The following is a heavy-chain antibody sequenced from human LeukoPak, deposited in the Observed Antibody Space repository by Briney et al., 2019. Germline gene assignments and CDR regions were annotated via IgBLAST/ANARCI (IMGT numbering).Heavy chain of an antibody. Sequence: GESLKISCKASGYVFIRHWIGWVRQVPGKGLERMGVIHPEDSYTRYNPAFQGQVTLSVDETTSTAYLQLSSLKASDTAIYYCARQNHYYYHMDVWGRGTTVTVSS. CDR1: GYVFIRHW. V-gene: IGHV5-51*01. CDR2: IHPEDSYT. J-gene: IGHJ6*03. CDR3: ARQNHYYYHMDV.